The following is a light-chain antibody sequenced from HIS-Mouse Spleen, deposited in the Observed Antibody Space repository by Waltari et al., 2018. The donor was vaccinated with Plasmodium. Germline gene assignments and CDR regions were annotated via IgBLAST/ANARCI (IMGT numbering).Light chain of an antibody. V-gene: IGKV1-39*01. CDR2: AAS. CDR1: QSISSY. CDR3: QQSYSTWT. Sequence: DIQMTQSPSSLSASVGDRVTIPCRASQSISSYLNWYQQKPGKAPKLLIYAASSLQSGVPSRFSGGGSGTDFTLTISSLQPEDFATYYCQQSYSTWTFGQGTKVEIK. J-gene: IGKJ1*01.